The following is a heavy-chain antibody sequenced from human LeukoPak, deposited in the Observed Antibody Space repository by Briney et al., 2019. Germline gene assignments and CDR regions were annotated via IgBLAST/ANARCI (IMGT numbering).Heavy chain of an antibody. Sequence: SETLSLTCIVSGGSISNTNYYWGCIRQPAGKGLEWIGSIRYSGSTYYNPSLNSRVTISVDTSKNQFSLKLSSVTAADTAVYYCTASATPSSISSFDYWGQGTLVTVSS. D-gene: IGHD6-13*01. J-gene: IGHJ4*02. CDR1: GGSISNTNYY. CDR3: TASATPSSISSFDY. V-gene: IGHV4-39*01. CDR2: IRYSGST.